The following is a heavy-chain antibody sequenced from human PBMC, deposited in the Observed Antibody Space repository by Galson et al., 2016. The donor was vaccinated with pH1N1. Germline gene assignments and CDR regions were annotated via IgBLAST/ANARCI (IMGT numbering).Heavy chain of an antibody. Sequence: SLRLSCAASGFTFSSYAMHWVRQAPGKGLEWVAVISYDGSNKYYADSVKGRFTISRDNSKNTLYLQMNSLRAEDTAVDYCSKSPLFDGDYVGMDVWGQGTRVTVSS. D-gene: IGHD4-17*01. J-gene: IGHJ6*02. CDR3: SKSPLFDGDYVGMDV. CDR2: ISYDGSNK. CDR1: GFTFSSYA. V-gene: IGHV3-30*18.